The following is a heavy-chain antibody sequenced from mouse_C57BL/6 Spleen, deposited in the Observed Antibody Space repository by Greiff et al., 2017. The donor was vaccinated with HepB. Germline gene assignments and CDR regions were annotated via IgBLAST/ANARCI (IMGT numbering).Heavy chain of an antibody. J-gene: IGHJ3*01. CDR3: ASHYYSNFGAY. D-gene: IGHD2-5*01. V-gene: IGHV7-3*01. CDR1: GFTFTDYY. CDR2: IRNKANGYTT. Sequence: EVNLVESGGGLVQPGGSLSLSCAASGFTFTDYYMSWVRQPPGKALEWLGFIRNKANGYTTEYSASVKGRFTISRDNSQSILYLQMNALRAEDSATYYCASHYYSNFGAYWGQGTLVTVSA.